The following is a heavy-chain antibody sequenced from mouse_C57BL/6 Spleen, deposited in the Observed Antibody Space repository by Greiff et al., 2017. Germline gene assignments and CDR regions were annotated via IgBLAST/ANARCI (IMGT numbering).Heavy chain of an antibody. CDR3: ARGGYDEDFAY. V-gene: IGHV1-22*01. CDR1: GSTFTDYN. D-gene: IGHD2-2*01. CDR2: LNPNNGGT. Sequence: VQLQQSGPELVKPGASVQMSCKASGSTFTDYNMHWVKQSPGKSLEWIGYLNPNNGGTSYNQTFKGTATLTVNKSSSTAYMVLRSLTSEDSAVYYCARGGYDEDFAYWGQGTLVTVSA. J-gene: IGHJ3*01.